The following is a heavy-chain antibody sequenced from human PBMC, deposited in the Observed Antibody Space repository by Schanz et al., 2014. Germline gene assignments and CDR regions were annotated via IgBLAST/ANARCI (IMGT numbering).Heavy chain of an antibody. CDR3: ARGRGCTGGSCYSWFDL. D-gene: IGHD2-15*01. CDR2: IDYAGST. CDR1: GFTVSANY. V-gene: IGHV3-66*01. J-gene: IGHJ5*02. Sequence: EVQVVESGGGLVQPGGSLRLSCAVSGFTVSANYMIWVRQPPGKGLEWVSLIDYAGSTNYADSVKGRMTVSRDTSKNALFLQMNNLRAEDTAVYYCARGRGCTGGSCYSWFDLWGQGTLVTVAS.